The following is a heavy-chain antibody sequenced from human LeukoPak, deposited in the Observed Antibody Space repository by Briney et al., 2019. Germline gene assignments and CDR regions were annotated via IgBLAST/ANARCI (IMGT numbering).Heavy chain of an antibody. Sequence: PGGSLRLSCAASGFTFSSYGMHWVRQAPGKGLLRVSRINSDGSSTTYADSVKGRFTISRDNANNTLYLQMNSLRAEDTAVYYCGRSAGGIYFYDYWGQGTLVTVSS. J-gene: IGHJ4*02. V-gene: IGHV3-74*01. D-gene: IGHD1-26*01. CDR1: GFTFSSYG. CDR3: GRSAGGIYFYDY. CDR2: INSDGSST.